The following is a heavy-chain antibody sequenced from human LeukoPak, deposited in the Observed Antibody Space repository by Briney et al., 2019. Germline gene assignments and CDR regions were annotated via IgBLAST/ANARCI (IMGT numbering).Heavy chain of an antibody. V-gene: IGHV1-46*01. CDR3: ARDQSGEWELLSGWWFDP. J-gene: IGHJ5*02. CDR2: INPSGGFT. Sequence: VASVKVSCKASGYSFSTHWMHWVRQAPGQGIEWMGIINPSGGFTSYAQKLQGRVTVTRDMSTSTVYMELSNLRSEDTAVYYCARDQSGEWELLSGWWFDPWGQGTLVTVSS. D-gene: IGHD1-26*01. CDR1: GYSFSTHW.